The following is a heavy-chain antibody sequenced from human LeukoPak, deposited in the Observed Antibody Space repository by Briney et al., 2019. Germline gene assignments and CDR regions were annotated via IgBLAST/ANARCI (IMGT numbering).Heavy chain of an antibody. J-gene: IGHJ3*02. CDR2: MSGDGGST. V-gene: IGHV3-43*02. D-gene: IGHD1-26*01. CDR1: GFTFDDYA. Sequence: PGGSLRLSCAASGFTFDDYAMHWVPQAPEKGLEWVSLMSGDGGSTYYADSVKGRFTIYRDSSKNSLYLQMNSLRTEDTALYYCAKDMYSGSSHDAFDIWGQGTMVTVSS. CDR3: AKDMYSGSSHDAFDI.